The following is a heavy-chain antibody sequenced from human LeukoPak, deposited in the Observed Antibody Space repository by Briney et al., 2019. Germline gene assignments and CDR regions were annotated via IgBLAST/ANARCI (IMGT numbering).Heavy chain of an antibody. V-gene: IGHV1-69*13. CDR1: GGTFSSYA. J-gene: IGHJ6*03. Sequence: GASVKVSCKASGGTFSSYAISWVRQAPGQGLEWMGGIIPIFGTANYAQKFQGRVTITADESTSTAYMELSSLRSEDTAVYYCARGSGYDYLFVYYYYYYMDVWGKGTTVTVSS. CDR2: IIPIFGTA. CDR3: ARGSGYDYLFVYYYYYYMDV. D-gene: IGHD5-12*01.